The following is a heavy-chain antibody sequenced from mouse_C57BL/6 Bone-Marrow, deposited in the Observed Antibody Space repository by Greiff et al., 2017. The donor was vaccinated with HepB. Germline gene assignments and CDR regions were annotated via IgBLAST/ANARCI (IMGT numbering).Heavy chain of an antibody. V-gene: IGHV6-3*01. CDR3: TGLIYYYGRDAMDY. CDR2: IRLKSDNYAT. Sequence: EVQVVESGGGLVQPGGSMKLSCVASGFTFSNYWMNWVRQSPEKGLEWVAQIRLKSDNYATHYAESVKGRFTISRDDSKSSVYLQMNNLRAEDTGIYYCTGLIYYYGRDAMDYWGQGTSVTVSS. D-gene: IGHD1-1*01. CDR1: GFTFSNYW. J-gene: IGHJ4*01.